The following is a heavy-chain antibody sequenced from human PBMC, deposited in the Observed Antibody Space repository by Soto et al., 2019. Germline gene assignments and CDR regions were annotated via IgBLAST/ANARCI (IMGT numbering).Heavy chain of an antibody. V-gene: IGHV3-33*01. CDR1: GFTFSSYG. D-gene: IGHD4-17*01. CDR3: ARGTTTGDYYYGMDV. Sequence: QVQLVESGGGVVQPGRSLRLSCAASGFTFSSYGMYWVRQAPGKGLEWVAVIWYDGSNKYYADSVKGRFTISRDNSKNTLHLQMNSLRAEDTAMYYCARGTTTGDYYYGMDVWGQGTTVTVSS. J-gene: IGHJ6*02. CDR2: IWYDGSNK.